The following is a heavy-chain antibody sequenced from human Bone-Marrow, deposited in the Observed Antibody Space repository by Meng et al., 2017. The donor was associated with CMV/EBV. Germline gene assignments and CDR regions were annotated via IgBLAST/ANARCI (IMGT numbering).Heavy chain of an antibody. CDR2: IYHSGST. CDR1: GYSISSGYY. V-gene: IGHV4-38-2*02. D-gene: IGHD6-25*01. J-gene: IGHJ6*02. Sequence: SETLSLTCTVSGYSISSGYYWGWIRQPPGKGLEWIGSIYHSGSTYYNPSLKSRVTMSVDTSKNQFSLKLSSVTAADTAVYYCARQARPQDYYYYYGMDVWGQGTTVTVSS. CDR3: ARQARPQDYYYYYGMDV.